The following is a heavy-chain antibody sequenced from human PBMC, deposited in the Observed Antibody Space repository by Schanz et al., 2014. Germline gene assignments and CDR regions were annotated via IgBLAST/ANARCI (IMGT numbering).Heavy chain of an antibody. CDR1: EFSFSSFG. CDR2: ISSSGSYT. Sequence: EQLVESGGGAVQPGRSLRLSCAASEFSFSSFGMNWVRQAPGKGLEWVSYISSSGSYTNYADSVKGRFTTSRDNGKKSMYLQMNSLRAEDTAVYYCARLDSSSWYPRYWGQGTLVTVSS. CDR3: ARLDSSSWYPRY. V-gene: IGHV3-21*05. J-gene: IGHJ4*02. D-gene: IGHD6-13*01.